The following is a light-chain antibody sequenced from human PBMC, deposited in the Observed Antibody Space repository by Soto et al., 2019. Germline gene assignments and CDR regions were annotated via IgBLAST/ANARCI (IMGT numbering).Light chain of an antibody. V-gene: IGKV3-20*01. CDR3: QQYGSAPQT. CDR2: DAS. Sequence: EVVLTQSPGTLSLSPGERATLSCRARQSVSRSYLAWYQQKPGQAPRLLIYDASSRATGIPDRFSGSGSGTDFTLTISRLEPEDFAVYYCQQYGSAPQTFDQGTKVEVK. J-gene: IGKJ1*01. CDR1: QSVSRSY.